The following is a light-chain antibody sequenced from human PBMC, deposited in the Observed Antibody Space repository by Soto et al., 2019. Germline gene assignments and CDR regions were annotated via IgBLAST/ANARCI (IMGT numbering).Light chain of an antibody. CDR2: EVS. CDR3: SSYAGSNNQV. Sequence: QSALTQPPSASGSPGQSVTISCTGTSSDVGGYNYVSWYQQHPGRAPKLMIYEVSKRPSGVPDRFSGPKSGNTAYLTVSGLQTEDEADYYCSSYAGSNNQVFGTGTKVTVL. CDR1: SSDVGGYNY. V-gene: IGLV2-8*01. J-gene: IGLJ1*01.